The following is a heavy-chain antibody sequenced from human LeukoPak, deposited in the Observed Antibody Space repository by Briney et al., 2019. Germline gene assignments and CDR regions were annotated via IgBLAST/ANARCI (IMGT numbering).Heavy chain of an antibody. CDR3: AKAVGGATALWVDY. J-gene: IGHJ4*02. CDR1: GFTFSSYG. Sequence: PGGSLRLSCAASGFTFSSYGMHWVRQAPGKGLEWVAVISYDGSNKYYADSVKGRFTISRDNSKNTLYLQMNSLRAEDTAVYYCAKAVGGATALWVDYWGQGTLVTVSS. CDR2: ISYDGSNK. V-gene: IGHV3-30*18. D-gene: IGHD1-26*01.